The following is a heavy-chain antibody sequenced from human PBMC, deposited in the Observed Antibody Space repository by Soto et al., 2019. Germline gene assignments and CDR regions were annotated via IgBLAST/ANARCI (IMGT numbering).Heavy chain of an antibody. V-gene: IGHV5-51*01. CDR1: GSSFTIYW. D-gene: IGHD3-22*01. CDR2: IYPGDSDT. Sequence: PGESLKISCQGSGSSFTIYWIGWVRQMPGKGLEWMGIIYPGDSDTRYSPPFQGQVTISADKSISTAYLQWSSLKASDTAMYYCAGHGPRVYYDNSDYYYYGMDVWGQGTTVTVSS. CDR3: AGHGPRVYYDNSDYYYYGMDV. J-gene: IGHJ6*02.